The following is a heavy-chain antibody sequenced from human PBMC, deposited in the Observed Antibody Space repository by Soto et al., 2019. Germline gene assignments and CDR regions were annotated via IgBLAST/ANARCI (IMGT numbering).Heavy chain of an antibody. Sequence: QVQLVQSGAEVKTPGSSVKVSCKASGGTFSSYPISWVRQAPGQGLEWMGRVIPILDIPNYAQKFQGRVRMTAVRSTSTAYMELRSLRSDDTAIYYCAIKDENSDFDYWGQGTLVTVSS. V-gene: IGHV1-69*02. J-gene: IGHJ4*02. CDR2: VIPILDIP. D-gene: IGHD1-7*01. CDR3: AIKDENSDFDY. CDR1: GGTFSSYP.